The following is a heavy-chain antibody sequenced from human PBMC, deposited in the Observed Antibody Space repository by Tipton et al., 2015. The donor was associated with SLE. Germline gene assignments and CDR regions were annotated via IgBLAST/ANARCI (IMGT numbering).Heavy chain of an antibody. J-gene: IGHJ4*02. Sequence: SLRLSCAASGFTFSSYSMNWVRQAPGKGLEWVSYISSSGSTIYYADSVKGRFTISRDNAKNSLYLQMNSLRAEDTAVYYCARSPDSGSYQYYFDYWGQGTLVTVSS. CDR2: ISSSGSTI. CDR1: GFTFSSYS. CDR3: ARSPDSGSYQYYFDY. V-gene: IGHV3-48*04. D-gene: IGHD1-26*01.